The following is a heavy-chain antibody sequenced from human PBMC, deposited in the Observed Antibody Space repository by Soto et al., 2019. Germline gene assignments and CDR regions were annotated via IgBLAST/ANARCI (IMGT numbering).Heavy chain of an antibody. Sequence: LSLTCTVSGGSISSYYWSWIRQPPGKGLEWIGYIYYSGSTNYNPSLKSRVTISVDTSKNQFSLKLSSVTAADTAVYYCARAPSSLNFDYWGQGTLVTVSS. V-gene: IGHV4-59*01. CDR2: IYYSGST. CDR3: ARAPSSLNFDY. CDR1: GGSISSYY. J-gene: IGHJ4*02.